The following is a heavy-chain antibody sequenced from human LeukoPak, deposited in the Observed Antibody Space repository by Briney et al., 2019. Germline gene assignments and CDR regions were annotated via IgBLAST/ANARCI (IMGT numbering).Heavy chain of an antibody. D-gene: IGHD2-21*02. J-gene: IGHJ4*02. CDR3: ARDRSFGDCYHDY. CDR1: GFTFSSYW. V-gene: IGHV3-7*03. CDR2: IKQDGSEK. Sequence: GGSPRLSCAASGFTFSSYWMSWVRQAPGKGLEWVANIKQDGSEKYYVDSVKGRFTISRDNAKNSLYLQMNSLRAEDTAVYYCARDRSFGDCYHDYWGQGTLVAVSS.